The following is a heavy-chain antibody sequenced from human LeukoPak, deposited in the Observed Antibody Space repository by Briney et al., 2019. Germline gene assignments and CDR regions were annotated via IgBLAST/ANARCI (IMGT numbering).Heavy chain of an antibody. D-gene: IGHD6-13*01. CDR2: VSGSGGST. J-gene: IGHJ4*02. CDR3: AKSHLQIAAANSDY. CDR1: GFTFSSYA. Sequence: GGSLRLPCAASGFTFSSYAMSWVRQAPGKGLEWVSAVSGSGGSTYYAHSVKGRFTISRDNSKNTLYLQMNSLKAEDTAVYYCAKSHLQIAAANSDYWGQGTLVTVSS. V-gene: IGHV3-23*01.